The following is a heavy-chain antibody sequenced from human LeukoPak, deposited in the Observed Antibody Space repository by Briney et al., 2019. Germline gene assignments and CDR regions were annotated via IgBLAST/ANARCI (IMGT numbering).Heavy chain of an antibody. J-gene: IGHJ4*02. CDR2: IISIFGTA. CDR3: ARDLSRYCSSTSCYLFGY. CDR1: GGTFSSYA. Sequence: ASVKVSCKASGGTFSSYAISWVRQAPGQGLEWMGGIISIFGTANYAQKFQGRVTITADESTSTAYMELSSLRSEDTAVYYCARDLSRYCSSTSCYLFGYWGQGTLVTVSS. D-gene: IGHD2-2*01. V-gene: IGHV1-69*13.